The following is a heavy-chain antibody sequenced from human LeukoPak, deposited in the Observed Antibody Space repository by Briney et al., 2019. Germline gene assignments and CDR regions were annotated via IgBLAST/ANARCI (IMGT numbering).Heavy chain of an antibody. J-gene: IGHJ4*02. D-gene: IGHD3-10*01. V-gene: IGHV3-48*03. Sequence: GGSLRLSCVVSGFTFSSYEMNWVRQAPGRGLEWVSYISSGGGTIYYADSVKGRFTISRDNAKNSLYLQMNSLRVEDTAVFYCAKVAKYYYGSETYYFFEHWGQGTPVTASS. CDR3: AKVAKYYYGSETYYFFEH. CDR1: GFTFSSYE. CDR2: ISSGGGTI.